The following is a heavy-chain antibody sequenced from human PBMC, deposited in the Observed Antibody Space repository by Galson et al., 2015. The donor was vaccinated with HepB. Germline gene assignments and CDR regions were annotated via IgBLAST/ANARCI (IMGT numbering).Heavy chain of an antibody. D-gene: IGHD3-9*01. CDR3: AREREYYDILTGYYPAGPYYYYYGMDV. CDR2: ISNSSSYI. CDR1: GFTFSSYS. J-gene: IGHJ6*02. Sequence: LRLSCAASGFTFSSYSMNWVRQAPGKGLEWVSLISNSSSYIYYADSMKGRFTISRDNAKNSLYLQMNSLRAEDTAVYYCAREREYYDILTGYYPAGPYYYYYGMDVWGQGTTVTVSS. V-gene: IGHV3-21*01.